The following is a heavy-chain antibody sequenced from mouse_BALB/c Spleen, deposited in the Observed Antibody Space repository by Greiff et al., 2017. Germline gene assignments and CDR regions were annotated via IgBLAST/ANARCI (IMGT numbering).Heavy chain of an antibody. Sequence: VQLQQSGAELVRPGASVKLSCKASGFNIKDYYMHWVKQRPEQGLEWIGWIDPENGNTIYDPKFQGKASITADTSSNTAYLQLSSLTSEDTAVYYCARHYYGSSSSYWGQGTTLTVSS. D-gene: IGHD1-1*01. CDR3: ARHYYGSSSSY. J-gene: IGHJ2*01. CDR1: GFNIKDYY. CDR2: IDPENGNT. V-gene: IGHV14-1*02.